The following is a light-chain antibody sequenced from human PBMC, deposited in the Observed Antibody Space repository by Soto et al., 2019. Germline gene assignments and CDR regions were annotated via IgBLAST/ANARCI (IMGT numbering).Light chain of an antibody. CDR1: SSNIGAGYD. J-gene: IGLJ2*01. V-gene: IGLV1-40*01. CDR2: GNS. CDR3: QSYDSSLSVYVV. Sequence: QSVLTQPPSVSGAPGQRVTISCTGSSSNIGAGYDEHWYQQLPGTAPKLLIYGNSNRPSGVPDRFSGSKSGTSASLAITGLQAEDEADYYCQSYDSSLSVYVVFGGGTQLTVL.